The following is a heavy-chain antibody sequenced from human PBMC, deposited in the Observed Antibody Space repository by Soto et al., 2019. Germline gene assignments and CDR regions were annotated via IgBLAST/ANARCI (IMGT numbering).Heavy chain of an antibody. Sequence: EVQLLESGGGLVQPGESLRLSCAASGFTFSSYAMSWVRQAPGKGLEWVSAISGSSSSTYYADSVKGRFTISRDNSKNTLYLQMNSLRAEDTAVYYCAKGTDVDPYYYYRMDVWGQGTTVTVSS. CDR1: GFTFSSYA. CDR3: AKGTDVDPYYYYRMDV. J-gene: IGHJ6*02. CDR2: ISGSSSST. V-gene: IGHV3-23*01.